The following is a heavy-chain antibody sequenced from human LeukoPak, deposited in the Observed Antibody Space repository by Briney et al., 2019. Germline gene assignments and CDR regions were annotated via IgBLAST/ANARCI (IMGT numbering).Heavy chain of an antibody. J-gene: IGHJ4*02. Sequence: SETLSLTCTISDDSISNNRYFWAWIRQPPGKGLEWIGSINYSGRTYYNPSLKSRLTMSVDTAKRQFSLKLISVTAADTALYYCARDIDDVGALLDFGGQGTLVTVSS. D-gene: IGHD1-26*01. CDR2: INYSGRT. CDR3: ARDIDDVGALLDF. CDR1: DDSISNNRYF. V-gene: IGHV4-39*07.